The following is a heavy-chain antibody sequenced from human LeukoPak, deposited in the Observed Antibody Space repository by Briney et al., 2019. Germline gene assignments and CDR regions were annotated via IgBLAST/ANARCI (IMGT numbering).Heavy chain of an antibody. J-gene: IGHJ4*02. CDR3: AREAGIVGATGDY. V-gene: IGHV3-21*01. CDR1: GSTFSSYS. D-gene: IGHD1-26*01. CDR2: ISSSSSYI. Sequence: GGSLRLSCAASGSTFSSYSMNWVRQAPGKGLEWVSSISSSSSYIYYADSVKGRFTISRDNAKNSLYLQMNSLRAEDTAVYYCAREAGIVGATGDYWGQGTLVTVSS.